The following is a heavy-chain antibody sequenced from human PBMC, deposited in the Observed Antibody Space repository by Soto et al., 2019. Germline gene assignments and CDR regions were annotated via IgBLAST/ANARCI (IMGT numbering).Heavy chain of an antibody. CDR2: ISGSGNTT. CDR1: GFTFSSYA. D-gene: IGHD6-13*01. V-gene: IGHV3-23*01. CDR3: AKDLSSSWYPQY. Sequence: EVQLLESGGGLVQPGGSLRLSCAASGFTFSSYAMTWVRRAPGKGLEWVSAISGSGNTTYYADSVKGRFTISSDSSKNTLYLQMNSLRAEDTAVYFCAKDLSSSWYPQYWGQGTLVTVSS. J-gene: IGHJ4*02.